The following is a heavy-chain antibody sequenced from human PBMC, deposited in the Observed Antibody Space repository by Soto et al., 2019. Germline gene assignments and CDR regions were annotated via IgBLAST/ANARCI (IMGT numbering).Heavy chain of an antibody. V-gene: IGHV3-30-3*01. Sequence: QVQLVESGGGVVQPGRSLRLSCAASGFTFSSYAMHWVRQAPGKGLEWVAVISYDGSNKYYADSVKGRFTISRDNSKNTLYLQMNSLRAEDTAVYYCARYIVVVTATYACYIWGQGTMVTVSS. CDR2: ISYDGSNK. J-gene: IGHJ3*02. CDR1: GFTFSSYA. CDR3: ARYIVVVTATYACYI. D-gene: IGHD2-21*02.